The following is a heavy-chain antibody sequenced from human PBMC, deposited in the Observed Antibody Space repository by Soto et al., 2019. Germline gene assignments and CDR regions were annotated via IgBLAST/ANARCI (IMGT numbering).Heavy chain of an antibody. V-gene: IGHV4-31*03. CDR2: IYYSGST. D-gene: IGHD1-26*01. J-gene: IGHJ3*02. Sequence: SETLSLTCTVSGGSISSGGYSWSWIRQHPGKGLEWIGYIYYSGSTYYNPSLKSRVTISVDKSKNQFSLKLSSVTAADTAVYYCARGSVVGATKSAFDIWGQGTMVTVSS. CDR3: ARGSVVGATKSAFDI. CDR1: GGSISSGGYS.